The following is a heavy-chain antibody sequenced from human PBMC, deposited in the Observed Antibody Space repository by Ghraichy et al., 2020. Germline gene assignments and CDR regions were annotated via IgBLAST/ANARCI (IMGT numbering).Heavy chain of an antibody. V-gene: IGHV3-30*18. D-gene: IGHD4-17*01. J-gene: IGHJ1*01. CDR2: ISYDGSNK. CDR3: AKEGAFRRRDYLGYFQH. CDR1: GFTFSSYG. Sequence: GGSLRLSCAASGFTFSSYGMHWVRQAPGKGLEWVAVISYDGSNKYYADSVKGRFTISRDNSKNTLYLQMNSLRAEDTAVYYCAKEGAFRRRDYLGYFQHWGQGTLVTVSS.